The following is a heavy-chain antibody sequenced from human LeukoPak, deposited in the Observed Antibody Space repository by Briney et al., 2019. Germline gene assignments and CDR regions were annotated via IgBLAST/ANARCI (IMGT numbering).Heavy chain of an antibody. V-gene: IGHV4-34*01. D-gene: IGHD3-10*01. CDR2: INHSGST. J-gene: IGHJ5*02. CDR1: GGSFSGYY. Sequence: PSETLSLTCAVYGGSFSGYYWSWIRQPPGKGREWIGEINHSGSTNYNPSLKSRVTISVDTSKNPFSLKLSSVTAADTAVYYCARGLEGFGELSNWFDPWGQGTLVTVSS. CDR3: ARGLEGFGELSNWFDP.